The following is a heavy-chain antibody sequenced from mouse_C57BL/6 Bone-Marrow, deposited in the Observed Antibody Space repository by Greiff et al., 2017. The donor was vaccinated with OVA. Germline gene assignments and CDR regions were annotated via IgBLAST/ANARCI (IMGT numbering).Heavy chain of an antibody. V-gene: IGHV1-81*01. J-gene: IGHJ2*01. Sequence: QVQLQQSGAELVRPGASVKLSCKASGYTFTSYGIRWVKQRTGQGLEWIGEIYPRSGNTYYNEKFKGKATLTADKSSSTAYMELRSLTSEDSAVYVCAGQDYYGSSPFDYWGQGTTLTVSS. CDR1: GYTFTSYG. CDR2: IYPRSGNT. D-gene: IGHD1-1*01. CDR3: AGQDYYGSSPFDY.